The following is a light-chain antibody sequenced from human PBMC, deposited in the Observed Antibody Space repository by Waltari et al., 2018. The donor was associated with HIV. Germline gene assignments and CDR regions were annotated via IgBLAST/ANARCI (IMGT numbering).Light chain of an antibody. CDR1: QTINNF. CDR3: QQSYSTPYS. J-gene: IGKJ2*03. Sequence: DIQMTQSPSTLSAFVGDRVTITCRASQTINNFLSWYQQKEWQAPKLLIYAASNLQSGVPLRFSGSGSGTDFTLTISSLQPEDFATYYCQQSYSTPYSFGQGTKLEIK. CDR2: AAS. V-gene: IGKV1-39*01.